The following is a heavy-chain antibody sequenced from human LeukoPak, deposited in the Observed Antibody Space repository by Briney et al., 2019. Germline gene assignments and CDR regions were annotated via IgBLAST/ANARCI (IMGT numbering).Heavy chain of an antibody. D-gene: IGHD1-1*01. CDR1: GFTFSSYA. CDR2: ISGSGGST. V-gene: IGHV3-23*01. J-gene: IGHJ3*02. CDR3: AKDQFEGYDWDAFDI. Sequence: PGGSLRLSCAASGFTFSSYAMSWVRQAPGKGLEWVSAISGSGGSTYYADSVRGRFTVSRDNSKNTLYLQMNSLRAEDTAVYYCAKDQFEGYDWDAFDIWGQGTMVTVSS.